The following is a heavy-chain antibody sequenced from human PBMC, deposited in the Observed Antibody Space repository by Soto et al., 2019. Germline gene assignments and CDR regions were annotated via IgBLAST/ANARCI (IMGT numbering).Heavy chain of an antibody. V-gene: IGHV4-31*03. J-gene: IGHJ4*02. CDR1: GGSISSGGYY. D-gene: IGHD4-4*01. CDR3: GTNSAVTTLGFDY. Sequence: QVQLQESGPGLVKPSQTLSLTCTVSGGSISSGGYYWSWIRQHPGKGLEWIGYIYYSGSTYYNPSLKRRVTISVDTSKNQFSLKLSSVTAADTAVYYCGTNSAVTTLGFDYWGQGTLVTVSS. CDR2: IYYSGST.